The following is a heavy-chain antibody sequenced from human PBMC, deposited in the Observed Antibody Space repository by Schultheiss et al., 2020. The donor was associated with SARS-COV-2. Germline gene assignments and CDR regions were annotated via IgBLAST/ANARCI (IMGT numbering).Heavy chain of an antibody. V-gene: IGHV4-4*02. CDR3: ARQGQRGEDY. J-gene: IGHJ4*02. CDR2: IYHSGST. Sequence: SETLSLTCAVSGGSISSSNWWSWVRQPPGKGLEWIGEIYHSGSTNYNPSLKSRVTISVDTSNNQFSLKLNSVTAADTAVYYCARQGQRGEDYWGQGTLVTVSS. CDR1: GGSISSSNW.